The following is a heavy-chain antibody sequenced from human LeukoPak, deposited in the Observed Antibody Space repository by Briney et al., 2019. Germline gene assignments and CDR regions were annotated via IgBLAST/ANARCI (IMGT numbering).Heavy chain of an antibody. CDR1: GFTFSDYY. J-gene: IGHJ6*03. Sequence: PGGSLRLSCAASGFTFSDYYMAWIRQAPGKGLEWVSYISGSLTTIYYTDSVKGRFTISRDNAKNSLYLQMNSLRAEDTAVYYCAKEGEFGSVDYMDVWGKGTTVTVSS. CDR2: ISGSLTTI. CDR3: AKEGEFGSVDYMDV. V-gene: IGHV3-11*01. D-gene: IGHD3-10*01.